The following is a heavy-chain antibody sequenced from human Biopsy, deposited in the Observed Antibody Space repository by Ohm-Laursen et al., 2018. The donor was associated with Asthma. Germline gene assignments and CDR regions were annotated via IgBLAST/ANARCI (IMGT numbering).Heavy chain of an antibody. V-gene: IGHV4-34*01. Sequence: SETLSLTCAVYGGSFSSNYWSWIRQTPGKGLEWLGDTTHSGCTNHNPSLSRRLTLSVDTSKNQFFLRLTSVTAADTAVYYCARGSSSRLSQWELLVSGGKRAHSYYGMDVWGQGTTVTVSS. CDR1: GGSFSSNY. J-gene: IGHJ6*02. CDR3: ARGSSSRLSQWELLVSGGKRAHSYYGMDV. D-gene: IGHD1-26*01. CDR2: TTHSGCT.